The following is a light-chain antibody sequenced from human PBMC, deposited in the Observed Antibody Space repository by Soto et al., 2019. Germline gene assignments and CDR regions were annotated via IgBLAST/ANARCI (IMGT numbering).Light chain of an antibody. CDR1: QSVSRF. CDR3: QQSYSTPLT. CDR2: AAS. V-gene: IGKV1-39*01. Sequence: DILVTQSPSSLSASVGDRVTITCRASQSVSRFLNWYQQKPGKAPKVLIYAASSLDSGVPSRFSGGDSGTDFTLTISSLQPEDAATYYCQQSYSTPLTFGGGTKVEIK. J-gene: IGKJ4*01.